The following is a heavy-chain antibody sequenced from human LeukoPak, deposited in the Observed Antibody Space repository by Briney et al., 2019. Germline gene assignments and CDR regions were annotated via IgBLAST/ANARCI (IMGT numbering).Heavy chain of an antibody. CDR2: IIPIFGTA. D-gene: IGHD1-26*01. Sequence: ASVKVSCKASGGTFSSYAISWVRQAPGQGLEWMEGIIPIFGTANYAQKFQGRVTITTDESTSTAYMELSSLRSEDTAVYYCARAKIQQEGAFDYWGQGTLVTVSS. J-gene: IGHJ4*02. CDR3: ARAKIQQEGAFDY. CDR1: GGTFSSYA. V-gene: IGHV1-69*05.